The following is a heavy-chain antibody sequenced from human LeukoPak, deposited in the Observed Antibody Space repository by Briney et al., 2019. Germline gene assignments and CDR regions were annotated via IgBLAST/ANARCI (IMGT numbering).Heavy chain of an antibody. V-gene: IGHV4-30-2*01. Sequence: SETLSLTCAVSGGSISSGGYSWSWIRQPPGKGLEWIGRIHASGSTYYNPSLKSRVSMSIDMSKNQFSLRLNSVTAADTAVFYCARDIGSRIWGKGTTVIVSS. CDR2: IHASGST. J-gene: IGHJ6*04. CDR1: GGSISSGGYS. CDR3: ARDIGSRI. D-gene: IGHD1-26*01.